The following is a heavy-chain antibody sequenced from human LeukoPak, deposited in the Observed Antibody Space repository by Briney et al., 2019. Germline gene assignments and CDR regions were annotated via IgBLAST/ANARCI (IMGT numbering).Heavy chain of an antibody. CDR3: AGGQMFTSGGFDN. J-gene: IGHJ4*02. Sequence: GESLRLSCAASGFSVSSKYMSWVRQAPGKGLEWVSVLYTGGNTYYADFVKGRFTISRDNSNNTLYLQMSSLTVEDTALYYCAGGQMFTSGGFDNWGQGALVTVS. CDR2: LYTGGNT. V-gene: IGHV3-53*01. D-gene: IGHD6-19*01. CDR1: GFSVSSKY.